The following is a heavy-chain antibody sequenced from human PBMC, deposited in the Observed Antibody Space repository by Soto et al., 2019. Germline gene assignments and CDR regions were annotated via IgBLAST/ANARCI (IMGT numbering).Heavy chain of an antibody. CDR3: GRGPSPRAPAGGTPYYYAMDV. J-gene: IGHJ6*02. V-gene: IGHV1-8*02. CDR1: GYDFTAYD. D-gene: IGHD6-13*01. CDR2: MNPINGAA. Sequence: ASVKVSCKASGYDFTAYDINWVRQASGQGLEWMGWMNPINGAAGSARRFQGRVSMTRNTATGTAYLELTSLRSDDTAVYYCGRGPSPRAPAGGTPYYYAMDVWGQGNTDNGSS.